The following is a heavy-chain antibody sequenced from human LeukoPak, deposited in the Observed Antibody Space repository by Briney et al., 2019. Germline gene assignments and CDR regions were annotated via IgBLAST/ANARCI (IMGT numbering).Heavy chain of an antibody. V-gene: IGHV3-30-3*01. D-gene: IGHD4-4*01. CDR1: GFTFSSYA. CDR2: ISYDGSNK. Sequence: GGSLRLSCAASGFTFSSYAMPWVRQAPGKGLEWVAVISYDGSNKYYADSVKGRFTISRDNSKNTLYLQMNSLRAEDTAVYYCARFVGGAPLDSNPDPDAFDIWGQGTMVTVSS. J-gene: IGHJ3*02. CDR3: ARFVGGAPLDSNPDPDAFDI.